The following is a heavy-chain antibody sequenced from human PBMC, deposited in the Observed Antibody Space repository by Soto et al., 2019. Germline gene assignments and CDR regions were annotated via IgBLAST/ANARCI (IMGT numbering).Heavy chain of an antibody. V-gene: IGHV1-18*04. CDR1: GYTFTSYG. CDR3: TRVGPYTTMIVVVDFDY. J-gene: IGHJ4*02. Sequence: ASVKVSCKASGYTFTSYGISWVRQAPGQGLEWMGWISAYNGNTNYAQKLQGRVTMTTDTSTSTAYMELRSLRSDDTAVYYCTRVGPYTTMIVVVDFDYWGQGTLVTVSS. D-gene: IGHD3-22*01. CDR2: ISAYNGNT.